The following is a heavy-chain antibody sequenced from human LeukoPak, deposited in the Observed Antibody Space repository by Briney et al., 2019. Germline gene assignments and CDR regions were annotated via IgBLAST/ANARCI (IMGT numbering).Heavy chain of an antibody. Sequence: SQTLSLTCAISGDSVSNNGVAWNWIRQSPARGLEWLGRTYFGSKWYNDYAMSVKSRITINPDTSKNQFSLQLNSVTPEYTAVYFCARQRSRALDLWGQGTMVTVSS. CDR1: GDSVSNNGVA. J-gene: IGHJ3*01. V-gene: IGHV6-1*01. D-gene: IGHD1-1*01. CDR3: ARQRSRALDL. CDR2: TYFGSKWYN.